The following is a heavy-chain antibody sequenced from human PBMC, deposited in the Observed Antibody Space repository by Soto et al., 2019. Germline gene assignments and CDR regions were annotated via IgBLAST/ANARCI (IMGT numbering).Heavy chain of an antibody. CDR2: ISAYYGNT. Sequence: QVQLVQSGAEVKKPGSSVKVSCKASGYTFTSYGIILVRQAPGQGLEWMGWISAYYGNTNYAQKLQGRVTMTTDTSTSTAYMELRSLRSDDTAVYYCATLGYCSSTSCFFVDYWGQGTLVTVSS. CDR3: ATLGYCSSTSCFFVDY. D-gene: IGHD2-2*01. CDR1: GYTFTSYG. J-gene: IGHJ4*02. V-gene: IGHV1-18*01.